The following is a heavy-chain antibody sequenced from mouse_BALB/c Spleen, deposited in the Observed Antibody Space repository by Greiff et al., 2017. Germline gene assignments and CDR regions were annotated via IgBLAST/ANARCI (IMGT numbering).Heavy chain of an antibody. CDR1: GFAFSSYD. CDR2: ISSGGGST. Sequence: EVNLVESGGGLVKPGGSLKLSCAASGFAFSSYDMSWVRQTPEKRLEWVAYISSGGGSTYYPDTVKGRFTISRDNAKNTLYLQMSSLKSEDTAMYYCARHGSWYDYWGQGTLVTVSA. V-gene: IGHV5-12-1*01. J-gene: IGHJ3*01. CDR3: ARHGSWYDY.